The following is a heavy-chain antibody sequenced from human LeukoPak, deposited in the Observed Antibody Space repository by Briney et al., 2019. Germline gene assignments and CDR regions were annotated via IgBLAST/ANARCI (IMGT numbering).Heavy chain of an antibody. J-gene: IGHJ4*02. Sequence: GESLKISCQSSGYSFTSYWIAWVRQMPEKGLECMGIIYPGDSDTKYSPSFQGQVTISADKSISTTYLQWSSLKASDTAMYYCARHLLEYSGSYSDYWGQGTLVTVSS. CDR3: ARHLLEYSGSYSDY. V-gene: IGHV5-51*01. CDR2: IYPGDSDT. CDR1: GYSFTSYW. D-gene: IGHD1-26*01.